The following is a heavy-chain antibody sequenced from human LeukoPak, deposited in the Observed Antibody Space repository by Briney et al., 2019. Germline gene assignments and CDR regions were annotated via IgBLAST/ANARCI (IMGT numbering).Heavy chain of an antibody. Sequence: PSETLSLTCAVYGGSFSGYYWSWIRQPPGKGLEWIGEINHSGSTNYNPSLESRVTISVDTSKNQFSLKLGSVTAADTAVYYCARISGGVYYYYYYGMDVWGQGTTVTVSS. CDR2: INHSGST. CDR3: ARISGGVYYYYYYGMDV. D-gene: IGHD3-10*01. J-gene: IGHJ6*02. V-gene: IGHV4-34*01. CDR1: GGSFSGYY.